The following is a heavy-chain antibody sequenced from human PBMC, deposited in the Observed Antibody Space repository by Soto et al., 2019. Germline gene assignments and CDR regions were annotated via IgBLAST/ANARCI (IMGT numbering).Heavy chain of an antibody. J-gene: IGHJ6*02. V-gene: IGHV3-30-3*01. CDR2: ISYDGGNK. Sequence: QVQLVESGGGVVQPGRSLRLSCAASGFTFRNYAMHWVRQAPGKGLECVAAISYDGGNKFYRDYVKGRFTISRDNSKNTLYLQINSLRYEDTAVYYCARGDREDIAVVIGVRPGEYGVDVWGQGTTVTVSS. D-gene: IGHD2-15*01. CDR3: ARGDREDIAVVIGVRPGEYGVDV. CDR1: GFTFRNYA.